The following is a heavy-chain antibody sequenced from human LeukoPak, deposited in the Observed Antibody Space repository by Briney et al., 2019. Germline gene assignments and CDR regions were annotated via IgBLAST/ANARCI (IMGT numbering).Heavy chain of an antibody. CDR3: VRDFYVDY. CDR2: IKHDGTEK. D-gene: IGHD2/OR15-2a*01. J-gene: IGHJ4*02. V-gene: IGHV3-7*03. CDR1: GFTFNVYW. Sequence: GGSLRLSCAASGFTFNVYWMNWVRQAPGKGLEWVANIKHDGTEKNYVDSLKGRFTIYRDNAENTLYLQMNSLRAEDTAVYYCVRDFYVDYWGQGAMVTVSS.